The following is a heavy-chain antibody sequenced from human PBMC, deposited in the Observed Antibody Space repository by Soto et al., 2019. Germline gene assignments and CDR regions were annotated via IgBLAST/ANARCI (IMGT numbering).Heavy chain of an antibody. V-gene: IGHV1-69*06. CDR2: IIPIFGTA. CDR3: ARERQDYYYYGMDV. Sequence: GASVKFSCKASGGTFSSYAISWVRQAPGQGLEWMGGIIPIFGTANYAQKFQGRVTITADKSTSTAYMELSSLRSEDTAVYCCARERQDYYYYGMDVWGQGTTVTVSS. J-gene: IGHJ6*02. CDR1: GGTFSSYA.